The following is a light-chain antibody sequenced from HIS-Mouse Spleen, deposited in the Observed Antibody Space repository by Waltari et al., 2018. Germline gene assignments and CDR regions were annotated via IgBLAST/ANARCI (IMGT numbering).Light chain of an antibody. CDR1: SSDVGSYNL. Sequence: QSALTQPASVSGSPGQSITISCPVTSSDVGSYNLVSCYQQPPGKAPKLMIYEGSKRPSGVSNRFSGSKSGNTASLTISGLQAEDEADYYCCSYAGSSTWVFGGGTKLTVL. J-gene: IGLJ3*02. V-gene: IGLV2-23*01. CDR3: CSYAGSSTWV. CDR2: EGS.